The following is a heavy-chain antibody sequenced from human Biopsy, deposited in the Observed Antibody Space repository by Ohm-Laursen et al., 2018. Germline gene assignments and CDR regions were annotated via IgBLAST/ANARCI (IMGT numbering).Heavy chain of an antibody. Sequence: SLRLSCAASGFSFSSYGMHWVRQVPGKGLEWVAVLWYDGTNKYYAGSVKGRFTISRDNSKNTLYLQMNSLRAEDTAMYYCARPTNARAGGAPFDIWGQGTMVTVSS. CDR2: LWYDGTNK. CDR3: ARPTNARAGGAPFDI. CDR1: GFSFSSYG. D-gene: IGHD1-1*01. V-gene: IGHV3-33*01. J-gene: IGHJ3*02.